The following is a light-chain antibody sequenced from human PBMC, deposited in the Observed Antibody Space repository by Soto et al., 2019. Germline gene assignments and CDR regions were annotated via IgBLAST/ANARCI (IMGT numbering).Light chain of an antibody. J-gene: IGKJ5*01. Sequence: EIVLTQSPATLSLSPGERATLSCRASQSVSSYLAWYQQKPGQAPRLLIYDASNSATGIPARVSGSGSGTVFTCTIGSLEPEDFAVYYCQQRSNWPRGITFGQGTRLEIK. CDR1: QSVSSY. CDR2: DAS. V-gene: IGKV3-11*01. CDR3: QQRSNWPRGIT.